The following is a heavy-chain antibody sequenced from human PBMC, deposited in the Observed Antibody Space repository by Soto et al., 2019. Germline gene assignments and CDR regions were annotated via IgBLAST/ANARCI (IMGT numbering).Heavy chain of an antibody. CDR3: ARLNGYCVSTNCHGYYGMDV. J-gene: IGHJ6*02. D-gene: IGHD2-2*03. CDR2: IYSTENT. V-gene: IGHV4-39*01. CDR1: GGSVISNSYS. Sequence: SVTLSVTCTVSGGSVISNSYSWGWNRQSPGKGLEWIGTIYSTENTYYNPSLLSRVTISVDTSKNEFSLRLSSVTAADTAVYYCARLNGYCVSTNCHGYYGMDVWGQGTTVTVSS.